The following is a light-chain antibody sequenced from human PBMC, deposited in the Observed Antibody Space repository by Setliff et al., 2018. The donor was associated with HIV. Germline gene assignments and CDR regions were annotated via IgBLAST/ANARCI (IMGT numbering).Light chain of an antibody. CDR2: EVS. V-gene: IGLV2-14*02. CDR3: SSYTTNTTPV. J-gene: IGLJ1*01. CDR1: SSDVGNYNL. Sequence: QSALTPPASVSGSPGQSITISCTGTSSDVGNYNLVSWYQQHPGKAPKLMIYEVSNRPSGIPTRFSGSKSGNTASLTISGLQAEDEADYYCSSYTTNTTPVFGTGTKVTVL.